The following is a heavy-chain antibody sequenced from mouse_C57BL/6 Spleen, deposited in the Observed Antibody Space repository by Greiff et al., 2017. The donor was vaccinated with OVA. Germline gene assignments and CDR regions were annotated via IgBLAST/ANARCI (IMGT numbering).Heavy chain of an antibody. CDR3: AVENTTVVHYYYAMDY. J-gene: IGHJ4*01. V-gene: IGHV1-55*01. CDR2: IYPGSGST. Sequence: QVQLQQPGAELVKPGASVKMSCKASGYTFTSYWITWVKQRPGQGLEWIGDIYPGSGSTNYNEKFKSKATLTVDTSSSTAYMQLSSLTSEDSAVYYCAVENTTVVHYYYAMDYWGQGTSVTVSS. CDR1: GYTFTSYW. D-gene: IGHD1-1*01.